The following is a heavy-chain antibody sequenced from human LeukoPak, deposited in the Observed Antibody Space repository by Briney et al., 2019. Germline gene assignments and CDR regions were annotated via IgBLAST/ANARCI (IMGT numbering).Heavy chain of an antibody. Sequence: TSETLSLTCTVSGGSISSSSYYWGWIRQPPGKGLEWIGSIYYSGSTYYNPSLKSRVTISVDTSKNQFSLKLSSETAADTAVYYCARPYSSSWSINVDAFDIWGQGTMVTVSS. CDR2: IYYSGST. D-gene: IGHD6-13*01. CDR3: ARPYSSSWSINVDAFDI. CDR1: GGSISSSSYY. J-gene: IGHJ3*02. V-gene: IGHV4-39*01.